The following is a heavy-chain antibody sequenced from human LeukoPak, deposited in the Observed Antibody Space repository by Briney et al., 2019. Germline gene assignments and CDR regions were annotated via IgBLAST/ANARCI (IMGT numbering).Heavy chain of an antibody. J-gene: IGHJ4*02. CDR2: ISYDGSNK. CDR1: GFTFSSYG. V-gene: IGHV3-30*18. D-gene: IGHD1-26*01. CDR3: AKDESKDGWELLRLDY. Sequence: GGSLRLSCAASGFTFSSYGMHWVRQAPGKGLEWVAVISYDGSNKYYADSVKGRFTISRDNSKNTLYLQMNSLRAEDTAVYYCAKDESKDGWELLRLDYWGQGTLVTVSS.